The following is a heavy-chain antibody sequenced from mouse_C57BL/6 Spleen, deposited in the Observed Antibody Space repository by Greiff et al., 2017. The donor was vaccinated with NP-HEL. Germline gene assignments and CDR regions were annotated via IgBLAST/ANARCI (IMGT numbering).Heavy chain of an antibody. CDR3: ARSLRYYFDY. D-gene: IGHD1-1*01. V-gene: IGHV1-82*01. J-gene: IGHJ2*01. Sequence: QVQLQQSGPELVKPGASVKFSCKASGYAFSSSWMNWVKQRPGKGLEWIGRIYPGDGDTNYNGKFKGKATLTADKSSSTAYMQLSSLTSEDSAVYFCARSLRYYFDYWGQGTTLTVSS. CDR2: IYPGDGDT. CDR1: GYAFSSSW.